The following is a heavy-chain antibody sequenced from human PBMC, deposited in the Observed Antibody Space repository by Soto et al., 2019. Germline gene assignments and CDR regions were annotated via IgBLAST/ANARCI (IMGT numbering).Heavy chain of an antibody. J-gene: IGHJ6*02. CDR3: ARDFLGCGGDCYSAGYYYYGMDV. V-gene: IGHV4-31*03. CDR2: IYCSGST. Sequence: ASVTLSLTCTVSGGSISSGGYYLSWIRQHPGKGLEWIGYIYCSGSTYYNPSLKSRVTISVDTSKNQFSLKLSSVTAADTAVYYCARDFLGCGGDCYSAGYYYYGMDVWGQGTTVTVSS. D-gene: IGHD2-21*02. CDR1: GGSISSGGYY.